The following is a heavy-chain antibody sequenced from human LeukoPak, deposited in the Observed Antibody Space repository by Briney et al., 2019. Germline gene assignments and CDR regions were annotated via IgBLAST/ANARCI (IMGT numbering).Heavy chain of an antibody. D-gene: IGHD3-3*01. V-gene: IGHV1-18*01. CDR3: ARRRGTYYDFWSGQPFDY. J-gene: IGHJ4*01. CDR1: GYTFTSYG. CDR2: TSAYNGNT. Sequence: APVKVSCKASGYTFTSYGISWVRQAPGQGLEWMGWTSAYNGNTNYAQKLQGRVTMTTDTSTSTAYMELRSLRSDDTAMYYCARRRGTYYDFWSGQPFDYWGQGTLVTVSS.